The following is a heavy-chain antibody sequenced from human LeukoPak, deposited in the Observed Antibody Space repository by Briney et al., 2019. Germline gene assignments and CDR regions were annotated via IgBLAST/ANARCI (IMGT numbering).Heavy chain of an antibody. CDR3: ARDRGYYGSGSLDY. CDR2: IIPIFGTA. CDR1: GGTFSSYA. D-gene: IGHD3-10*01. J-gene: IGHJ4*02. V-gene: IGHV1-69*05. Sequence: SVKVSCKASGGTFSSYAISWVRRAPGQGLEWMGGIIPIFGTANYAQKFQGRVTITTDESTSTAYMELSSLRSEDTAVYYCARDRGYYGSGSLDYWGQGTLVTVSS.